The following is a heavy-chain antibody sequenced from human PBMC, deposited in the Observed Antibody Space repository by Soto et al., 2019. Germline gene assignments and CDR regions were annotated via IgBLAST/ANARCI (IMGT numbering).Heavy chain of an antibody. D-gene: IGHD2-15*01. CDR1: GFSFSSHA. Sequence: EVQLSQSGGGLIQPGGSLRLSCAASGFSFSSHAMSWVRQAPGKGVEWVSGIGGVGTGTYYADSVKGRFTISRDNSKNTLYLQMGTLRAEDTALYYCAKDRYSISMDPPYYFDYWGRGTLVTVSS. CDR2: IGGVGTGT. CDR3: AKDRYSISMDPPYYFDY. V-gene: IGHV3-23*01. J-gene: IGHJ4*02.